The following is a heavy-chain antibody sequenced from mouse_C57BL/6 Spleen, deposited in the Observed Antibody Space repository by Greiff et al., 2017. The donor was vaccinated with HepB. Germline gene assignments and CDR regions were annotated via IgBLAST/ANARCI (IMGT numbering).Heavy chain of an antibody. J-gene: IGHJ4*01. D-gene: IGHD3-1*01. V-gene: IGHV3-1*01. CDR2: ISYSGST. CDR1: GYSITSGYD. CDR3: ARGGYVYAMDY. Sequence: EVQRVESGPGMVKPSQSLSLTCTVTGYSITSGYDWHWIRHFPGNKLEWMGYISYSGSTNYNPSLKSRISITHDTSKNHFFLKLNSVTTEDTATYYCARGGYVYAMDYWGQGTSVTVSS.